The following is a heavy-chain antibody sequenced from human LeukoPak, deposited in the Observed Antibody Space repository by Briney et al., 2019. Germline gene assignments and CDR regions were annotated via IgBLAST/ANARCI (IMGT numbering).Heavy chain of an antibody. CDR3: ARSPQFLYYFYMDV. V-gene: IGHV3-7*01. CDR1: GFTFSSYW. D-gene: IGHD1-14*01. Sequence: PGGSLRLSRAASGFTFSSYWLNWVRQAPGKGLEWVANIKQDGSEKFYVDSVKGRFTISRDNAKNSLYLQMNSLRAEDTAVYYCARSPQFLYYFYMDVWGKGTTVTVSS. CDR2: IKQDGSEK. J-gene: IGHJ6*03.